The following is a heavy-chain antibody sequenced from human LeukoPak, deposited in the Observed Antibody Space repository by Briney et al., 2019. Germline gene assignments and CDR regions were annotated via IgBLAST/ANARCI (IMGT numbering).Heavy chain of an antibody. Sequence: GASVKVSCKASGGTFSSYAISWVRQAPGQGLEWMGRIIPILGIANYAQKFQGRVTITADKSTSTAYMELSSLRPEDTALYYCAKAKGLGLVWYFDLWGRGTLVTVSS. CDR1: GGTFSSYA. CDR3: AKAKGLGLVWYFDL. V-gene: IGHV1-69*04. D-gene: IGHD6-19*01. CDR2: IIPILGIA. J-gene: IGHJ2*01.